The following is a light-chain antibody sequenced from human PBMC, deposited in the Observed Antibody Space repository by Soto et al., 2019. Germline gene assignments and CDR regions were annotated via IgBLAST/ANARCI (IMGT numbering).Light chain of an antibody. V-gene: IGKV3-20*01. CDR3: QQYDTSPYT. Sequence: IVLTQSPGTLSLSPGERATLSCRASQSVNSKYLSWYQQRPDQPPRLLIYGASSRATGIPDRFSGSGSGADFTLTISRLEPEDFAVFYCQQYDTSPYTFGQGTKLEIK. J-gene: IGKJ2*01. CDR1: QSVNSKY. CDR2: GAS.